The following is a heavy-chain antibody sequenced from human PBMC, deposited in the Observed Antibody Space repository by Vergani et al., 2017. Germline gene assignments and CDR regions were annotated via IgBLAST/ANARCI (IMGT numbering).Heavy chain of an antibody. D-gene: IGHD2-21*01. J-gene: IGHJ4*02. CDR3: TRHVPCGDGACLHFDH. Sequence: EVMLVQSGAEVKKPGESLKISCKYSESSFTSNQIAWVRQMSGKGLQWMGNITPFDSKIAYSPSFQGQVIMSIDKSITTAYLQWPGLEASDTAIYYCTRHVPCGDGACLHFDHWGQGTQVTVSS. CDR2: ITPFDSKI. V-gene: IGHV5-51*01. CDR1: ESSFTSNQ.